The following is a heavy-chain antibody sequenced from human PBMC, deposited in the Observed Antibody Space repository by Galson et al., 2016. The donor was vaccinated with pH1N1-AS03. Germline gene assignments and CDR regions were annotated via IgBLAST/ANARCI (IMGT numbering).Heavy chain of an antibody. J-gene: IGHJ4*02. D-gene: IGHD2-2*01. Sequence: SLRLSCAASGFTFSGYSMNWVRQAPGKELEWVSTISSGGDYIYSSDSLKGRFTISRDNAKNSLYLQMNSLRAEDTAVYYCARDRPRYCSGTSCYVRYFDYWGQGTLVTVSS. V-gene: IGHV3-21*01. CDR1: GFTFSGYS. CDR2: ISSGGDYI. CDR3: ARDRPRYCSGTSCYVRYFDY.